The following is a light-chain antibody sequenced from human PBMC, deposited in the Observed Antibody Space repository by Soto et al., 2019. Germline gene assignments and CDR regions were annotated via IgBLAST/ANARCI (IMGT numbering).Light chain of an antibody. CDR1: QGISNY. CDR2: AAS. J-gene: IGKJ4*01. V-gene: IGKV1-27*01. CDR3: QKSNSAPLT. Sequence: DIKMTQSPSSLSASVGDRVTITCRASQGISNYLAWYQQKPGKVPKLLIYAASTLQSGVPSRFSGSGSGTDFTLTISSLQPEDVATYYCQKSNSAPLTYGGGTKVDIK.